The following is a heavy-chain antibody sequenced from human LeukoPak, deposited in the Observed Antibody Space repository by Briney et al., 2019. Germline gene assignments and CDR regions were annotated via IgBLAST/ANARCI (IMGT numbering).Heavy chain of an antibody. Sequence: GGSLRLSCADSGFTFSSYGIHWVRQAPGKGLEWVALISYDGSNKYYADSVKGRFTISRDNSKNTLYLQMNSLRAEDTAVYYCAKGPHYDILTGYLDYWDQGTLVTVSS. CDR1: GFTFSSYG. CDR2: ISYDGSNK. CDR3: AKGPHYDILTGYLDY. V-gene: IGHV3-30*18. D-gene: IGHD3-9*01. J-gene: IGHJ4*02.